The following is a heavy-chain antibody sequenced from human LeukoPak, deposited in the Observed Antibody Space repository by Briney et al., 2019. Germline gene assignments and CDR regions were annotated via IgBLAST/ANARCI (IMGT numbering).Heavy chain of an antibody. CDR1: GFTFISYW. V-gene: IGHV3-7*01. J-gene: IGHJ6*03. D-gene: IGHD2-2*01. Sequence: GGSVRVSCAASGFTFISYWMSWVRQAPGKGLEWVAWIKQDGGKKYYERSLKGRFTISRDNAKNSLYLQMNSLRAQDTAVYYCARSVPAADYYYYNYMDVWGKRNTVTISS. CDR2: IKQDGGKK. CDR3: ARSVPAADYYYYNYMDV.